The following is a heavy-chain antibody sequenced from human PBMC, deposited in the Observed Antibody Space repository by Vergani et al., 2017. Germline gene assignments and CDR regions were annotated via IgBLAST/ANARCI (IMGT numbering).Heavy chain of an antibody. D-gene: IGHD2-8*01. Sequence: QVQLQEWGAGLLKTSETLSLTCGVSGGSFSDYYWSWIRQAPGMGLEWSGEVNHSGSTNYNPSHKSRVSISVDTSKNQYSLQLTSVTAADSALYFCAGVDRAPTRRNPPPDYWGRGVLVTVSS. CDR1: GGSFSDYY. CDR2: VNHSGST. J-gene: IGHJ4*02. CDR3: AGVDRAPTRRNPPPDY. V-gene: IGHV4-34*01.